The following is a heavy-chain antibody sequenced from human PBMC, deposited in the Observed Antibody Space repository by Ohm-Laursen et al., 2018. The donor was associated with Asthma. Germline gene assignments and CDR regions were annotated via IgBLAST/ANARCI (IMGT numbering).Heavy chain of an antibody. D-gene: IGHD2-2*01. V-gene: IGHV3-30-3*01. J-gene: IGHJ4*02. CDR3: ASIGEYQLLPNDY. CDR2: ISYDGSNK. CDR1: GFTFSSYA. Sequence: SLRLSCTASGFTFSSYAMHWVRQAPGKGLEWVAVISYDGSNKYYADSVKGRFTISRDNSKNTLYLQMNSLRAEDTAVYYCASIGEYQLLPNDYWGQGTLVTVSS.